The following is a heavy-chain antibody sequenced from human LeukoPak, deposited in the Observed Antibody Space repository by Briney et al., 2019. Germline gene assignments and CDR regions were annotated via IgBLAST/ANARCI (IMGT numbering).Heavy chain of an antibody. CDR1: GFTFSSYG. CDR2: ISYDGSNK. J-gene: IGHJ5*02. D-gene: IGHD3-10*01. Sequence: GGSLRLSCAASGFTFSSYGMHWVRQAPGKGQEWVAVISYDGSNKYYADSVKGRFTISRDNSKNTLYLQMNSLRAEDTAVYYCAKDRYGSGRNWFDPWGQGTLVTVSS. V-gene: IGHV3-30*18. CDR3: AKDRYGSGRNWFDP.